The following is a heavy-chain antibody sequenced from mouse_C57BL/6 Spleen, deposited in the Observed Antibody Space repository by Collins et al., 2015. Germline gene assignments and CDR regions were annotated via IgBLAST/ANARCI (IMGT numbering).Heavy chain of an antibody. V-gene: IGHV5-9-4*01. CDR3: ARTEHRYDGAWFAY. CDR1: GFTFSSYA. CDR2: ISSGGSYT. J-gene: IGHJ3*01. D-gene: IGHD2-14*01. Sequence: EVQLVESGGGLVKPGGSLKLSCAASGFTFSSYAMSWVRQSPEKRLEWVAEISSGGSYTYYPDTVTGRFTISRDNAKNTLYLEMSSLRSEDTAMYYCARTEHRYDGAWFAYWGQGTLVTVSA.